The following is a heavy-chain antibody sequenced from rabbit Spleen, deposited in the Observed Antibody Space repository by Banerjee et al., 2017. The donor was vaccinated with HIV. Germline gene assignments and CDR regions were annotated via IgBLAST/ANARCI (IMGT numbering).Heavy chain of an antibody. V-gene: IGHV1S40*01. Sequence: QSLEESGGGLVQPEGSLTLTCTASGFSFTSSYYMCWVRQAPGKGPEWIACIHSLDSGRTYYASWAKGRFTISKTSSTTVTLQITSLTAVDTATYFCARDADAGVAYESYYFNLWGPGTLVTVS. CDR3: ARDADAGVAYESYYFNL. J-gene: IGHJ4*01. CDR2: IHSLDSGRT. CDR1: GFSFTSSYY. D-gene: IGHD4-2*01.